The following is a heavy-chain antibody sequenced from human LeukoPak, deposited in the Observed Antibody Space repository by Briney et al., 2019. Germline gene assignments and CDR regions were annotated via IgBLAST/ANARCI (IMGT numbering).Heavy chain of an antibody. CDR3: AKSGYSRFDY. CDR2: FSGSGGGT. V-gene: IGHV3-23*01. D-gene: IGHD5-24*01. Sequence: GGSLRLSCAASGFTFSSYAMSWVRQAPGKGLEWVSAFSGSGGGTYYADSVKGRFTISRDNSKKTLYLQMNSLRAEDTALYFCAKSGYSRFDYWGQGTLVTVSS. CDR1: GFTFSSYA. J-gene: IGHJ4*02.